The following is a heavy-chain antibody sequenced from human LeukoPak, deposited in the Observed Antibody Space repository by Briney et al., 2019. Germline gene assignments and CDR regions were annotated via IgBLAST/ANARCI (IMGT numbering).Heavy chain of an antibody. CDR3: ARGLWGSLQ. CDR2: INLSGSA. D-gene: IGHD3-16*01. V-gene: IGHV4-34*01. J-gene: IGHJ4*02. CDR1: GGSFSGYT. Sequence: PSETLSLTCAVYGGSFSGYTCSWICKPPRQGLGRMGEINLSGSANYKPALKSRVTISVDTSKNQFSLKLSSVTAADSAVYYCARGLWGSLQWGQGTLVTVSS.